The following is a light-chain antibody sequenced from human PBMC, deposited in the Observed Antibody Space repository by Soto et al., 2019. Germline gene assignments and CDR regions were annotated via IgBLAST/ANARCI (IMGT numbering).Light chain of an antibody. CDR2: GAS. CDR1: QSVSSSY. V-gene: IGKV3-20*01. Sequence: VLTQSPGTLSLSPGERATLSCRASQSVSSSYLAWYQQKPGQAPRPLIYGASSRAIGIPDRFSGSGSGTDFTLTISRLEPEDFAVYYCQQYGSSPWTFGQGTRWIS. CDR3: QQYGSSPWT. J-gene: IGKJ1*01.